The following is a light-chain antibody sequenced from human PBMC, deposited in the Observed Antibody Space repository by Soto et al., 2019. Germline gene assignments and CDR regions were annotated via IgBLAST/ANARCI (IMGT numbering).Light chain of an antibody. Sequence: DIQMTQSPSSLSASVGDRVTITCRASQGISNYLAWYQQKPGKVPKLLIYVASTLQSGVPSRFSGSGSGTDFTLTISSLQPEDVATYYCQKYNSALGSTFGPGTKVDIK. J-gene: IGKJ3*01. CDR1: QGISNY. CDR2: VAS. CDR3: QKYNSALGST. V-gene: IGKV1-27*01.